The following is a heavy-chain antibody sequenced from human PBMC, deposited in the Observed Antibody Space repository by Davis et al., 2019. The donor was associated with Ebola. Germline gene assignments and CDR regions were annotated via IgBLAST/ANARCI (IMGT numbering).Heavy chain of an antibody. J-gene: IGHJ6*02. CDR2: INHSGST. CDR1: GGSFSGYY. D-gene: IGHD2-2*01. V-gene: IGHV4-34*01. CDR3: ARGNYCSSTSCFFYYYDGMDV. Sequence: MPSETLSLTCTVYGGSFSGYYWSWIRQPPGKGLEWIGEINHSGSTNYNPSLKSRVTISVDTSKNQFSLQLNSVTPEDTAVYYWARGNYCSSTSCFFYYYDGMDVWGQGTTVTVSS.